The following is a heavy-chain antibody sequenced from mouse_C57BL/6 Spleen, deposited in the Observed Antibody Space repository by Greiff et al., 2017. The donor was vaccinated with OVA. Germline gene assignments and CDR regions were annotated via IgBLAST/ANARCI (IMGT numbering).Heavy chain of an antibody. D-gene: IGHD4-1*01. V-gene: IGHV1-18*01. CDR2: INPNNGGT. CDR3: ARELTGSYSMDY. Sequence: EVQLQESGPELVKPGASVKIPCKASGYTFTDYNMDWVKQSHGKSLEWIGDINPNNGGTIYNQKFKGKATLTVDKSSSTAYMELRSLTSEDTAVYYCARELTGSYSMDYWGQGTSVTVSS. CDR1: GYTFTDYN. J-gene: IGHJ4*01.